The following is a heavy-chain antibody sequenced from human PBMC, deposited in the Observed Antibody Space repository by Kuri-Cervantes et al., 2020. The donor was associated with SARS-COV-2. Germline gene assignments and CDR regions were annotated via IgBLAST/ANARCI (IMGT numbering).Heavy chain of an antibody. CDR3: ARPGGFLDV. CDR1: GVAIDSNSYY. Sequence: SETLSLTCIVSGVAIDSNSYYWVWIRQPPGKGLEWIGGIYYSGSTYYNPSLKSRVTISVDTSKNQFSLKLSSVTAADTAVYYCARPGGFLDVWGKGTTVPSPQ. V-gene: IGHV4-39*07. D-gene: IGHD4-23*01. CDR2: IYYSGST. J-gene: IGHJ6*04.